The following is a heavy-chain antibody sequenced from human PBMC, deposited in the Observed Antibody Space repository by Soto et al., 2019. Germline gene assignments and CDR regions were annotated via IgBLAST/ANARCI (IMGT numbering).Heavy chain of an antibody. CDR3: ARNKMGQKLDPFDP. V-gene: IGHV1-69*02. CDR2: IIPILGIA. Sequence: QVQLVQSGAEVKKPGSSVKVSCKASGGTFSSYTISWVRQAPGQGLEWMGSIIPILGIANYAQKFQGRVTITADKATSTAYMELSSLRSEETAVYYCARNKMGQKLDPFDPWGQGPLVTVSS. D-gene: IGHD6-13*01. CDR1: GGTFSSYT. J-gene: IGHJ5*02.